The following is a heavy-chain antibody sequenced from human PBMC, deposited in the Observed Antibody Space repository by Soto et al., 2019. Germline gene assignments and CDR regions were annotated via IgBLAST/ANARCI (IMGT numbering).Heavy chain of an antibody. D-gene: IGHD3-10*01. CDR1: GVSFNNNG. CDR3: ARVLYYGSGSYSPYGMDV. CDR2: VSPPFRTS. Sequence: QVQLVQSGAEVKKPGSSVKVSCKTSGVSFNNNGIGWVRQAPGHGLEWMGGVSPPFRTSNYARKFQGRISITADASTGTVNMELSSLTSEDTAQDDGARVLYYGSGSYSPYGMDVWGQGTTVTVSS. J-gene: IGHJ6*02. V-gene: IGHV1-69*01.